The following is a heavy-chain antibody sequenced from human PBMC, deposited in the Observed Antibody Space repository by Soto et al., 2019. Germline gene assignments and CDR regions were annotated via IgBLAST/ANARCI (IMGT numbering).Heavy chain of an antibody. D-gene: IGHD3-3*01. CDR1: GFAFNDPW. V-gene: IGHV3-15*01. J-gene: IGHJ5*02. CDR2: IKSKTDGGTT. Sequence: GGSLRLSCVVSGFAFNDPWMSWVRQAPGNGLEWVGRIKSKTDGGTTDYAAPVKGRFTISRDDSKNTLYLQMNSLKIEDTAVYYCATEDTSLTIIGVVIKAHPRLDPWGQGTLVTVSS. CDR3: ATEDTSLTIIGVVIKAHPRLDP.